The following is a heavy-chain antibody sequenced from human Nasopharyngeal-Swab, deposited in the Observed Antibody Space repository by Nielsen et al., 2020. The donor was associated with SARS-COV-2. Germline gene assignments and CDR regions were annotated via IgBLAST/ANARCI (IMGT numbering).Heavy chain of an antibody. CDR2: MNPNSGNT. V-gene: IGHV1-8*01. CDR3: ARVPTNYYMDV. CDR1: GYTFTSYD. Sequence: ASVKVSCKASGYTFTSYDINWVRQATGQGLEWMGWMNPNSGNTGYAQKLQGRVTMTTDTSTSTAYMELSSLRSEDTAVYYCARVPTNYYMDVWGKGTTVTVSS. D-gene: IGHD1-26*01. J-gene: IGHJ6*03.